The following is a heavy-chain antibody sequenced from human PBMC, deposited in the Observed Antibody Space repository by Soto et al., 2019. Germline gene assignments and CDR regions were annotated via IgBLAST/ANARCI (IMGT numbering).Heavy chain of an antibody. V-gene: IGHV3-23*01. CDR2: ISGSGGNT. D-gene: IGHD6-19*01. Sequence: EVQLLESGGALVQPGGSLRLSCAASGFTFSSYAMTWVRQAPGRGLEWVSAISGSGGNTYYAESVKGRFTISRDNSKNTLYLQMNSLRAEDTAVYYCAKDSGFGWLNFDYWGQGTLVTVSS. J-gene: IGHJ4*02. CDR3: AKDSGFGWLNFDY. CDR1: GFTFSSYA.